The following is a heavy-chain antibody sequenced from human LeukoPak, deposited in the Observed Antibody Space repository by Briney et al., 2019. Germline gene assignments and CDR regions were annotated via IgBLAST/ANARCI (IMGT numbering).Heavy chain of an antibody. D-gene: IGHD3-10*01. J-gene: IGHJ5*02. CDR2: IWYDGSNK. CDR1: GFTFSSYG. CDR3: ARDRGPYVLLWFGELNWFDP. Sequence: PGRSLRLSCAASGFTFSSYGMHWVRQAPGKGLEWVAAIWYDGSNKYYADSVKGRFTISRDNSKNTLYLQMNSLRAEDTAVYYCARDRGPYVLLWFGELNWFDPWGQGTLVTVSS. V-gene: IGHV3-33*01.